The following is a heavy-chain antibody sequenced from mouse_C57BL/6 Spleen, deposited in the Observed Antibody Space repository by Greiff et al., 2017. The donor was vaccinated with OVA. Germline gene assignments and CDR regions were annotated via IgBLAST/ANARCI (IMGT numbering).Heavy chain of an antibody. CDR2: INPNNGGT. D-gene: IGHD1-1*01. CDR3: ASTHYYGSSYDYFDH. J-gene: IGHJ2*01. Sequence: EVKLQESGPELVKPGASVKMSCKASGYTFTDYNMHWVKQSHGKSLEWIGYINPNNGGTSYNQKFKGKATLTVNKSSSTAYMELRSLTSEDSAVYYCASTHYYGSSYDYFDHWGQGTTLTVSS. CDR1: GYTFTDYN. V-gene: IGHV1-22*01.